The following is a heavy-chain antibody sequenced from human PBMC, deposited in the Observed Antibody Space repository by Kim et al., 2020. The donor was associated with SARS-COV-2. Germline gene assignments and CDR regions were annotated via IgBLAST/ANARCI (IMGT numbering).Heavy chain of an antibody. D-gene: IGHD4-17*01. CDR3: ATMGGDYVFEY. V-gene: IGHV3-53*01. CDR2: IHRGGST. Sequence: GGSLRLSCAASGFTVSSNYMSWVRQAPGKGLEWVSVIHRGGSTDYADSVKGRFTISRDISKNTVYLQMNRLRDVDTAVYYCATMGGDYVFEYWGQGTLVTVSS. CDR1: GFTVSSNY. J-gene: IGHJ4*02.